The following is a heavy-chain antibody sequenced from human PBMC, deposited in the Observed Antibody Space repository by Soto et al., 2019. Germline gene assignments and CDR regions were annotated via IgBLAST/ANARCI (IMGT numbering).Heavy chain of an antibody. CDR3: ARDRERYDSSGYYSFDY. D-gene: IGHD3-22*01. CDR2: IWYDGSNK. J-gene: IGHJ4*02. V-gene: IGHV3-33*01. CDR1: GFTFSSYG. Sequence: GGSLRLSCAASGFTFSSYGMHWVRQAPGKGLEWVAVIWYDGSNKYYADSVKGRFTISRDNSKNTLYLQMNSLRAEDTAVYYCARDRERYDSSGYYSFDYWGQGTLVTVSS.